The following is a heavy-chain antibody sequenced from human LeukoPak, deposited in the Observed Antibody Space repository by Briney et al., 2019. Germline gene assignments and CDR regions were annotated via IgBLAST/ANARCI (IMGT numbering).Heavy chain of an antibody. J-gene: IGHJ4*02. V-gene: IGHV3-23*01. CDR3: AKAPLRYCSGGSCYGNY. CDR2: IXGTGGST. D-gene: IGHD2-15*01. Sequence: IXGTGGSTYYADCVKGRFTISRDKSKNTLYLQKKSLRAEDTAVYYCAKAPLRYCSGGSCYGNYWGQGTLVTVSS.